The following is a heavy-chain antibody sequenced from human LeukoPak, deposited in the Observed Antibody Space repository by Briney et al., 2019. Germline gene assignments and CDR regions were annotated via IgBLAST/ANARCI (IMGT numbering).Heavy chain of an antibody. Sequence: GASVKVSCKASGYTFTSYGISWVRQAPGQGLEWMGWISAYNGNTNYAQKLQGRVTMTTDTSTSTAYMELRSLRSDDTAVYYCARGPYCGGDCYPRSGNWFAPWGQGTLVTVSS. D-gene: IGHD2-21*02. CDR1: GYTFTSYG. CDR2: ISAYNGNT. V-gene: IGHV1-18*01. J-gene: IGHJ5*02. CDR3: ARGPYCGGDCYPRSGNWFAP.